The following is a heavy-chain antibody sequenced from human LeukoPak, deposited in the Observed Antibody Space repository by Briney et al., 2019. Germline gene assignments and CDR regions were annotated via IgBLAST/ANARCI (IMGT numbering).Heavy chain of an antibody. CDR2: IYYSGST. CDR1: GGSISSGDYY. Sequence: SETLSLTCTVSGGSISSGDYYWSWIRQPPGKGLEWIGYIYYSGSTYYNPSLESRVTISVDTSKNQFSLKLSSVTAADTAVYYCARLASYYYGSGSYSPYFDYWGQGTLVTVSS. J-gene: IGHJ4*02. V-gene: IGHV4-30-4*01. D-gene: IGHD3-10*01. CDR3: ARLASYYYGSGSYSPYFDY.